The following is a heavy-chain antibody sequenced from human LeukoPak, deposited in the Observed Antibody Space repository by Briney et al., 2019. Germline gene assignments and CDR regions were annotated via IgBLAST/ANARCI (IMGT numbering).Heavy chain of an antibody. J-gene: IGHJ4*02. CDR3: AKAQRIVVVTAPHDY. CDR1: GFTFSSYW. Sequence: SGGSLRLPCAASGFTFSSYWMSWVRQAPGKGLEWVANIKQDGSEKYYVDSVKGRFTISRDNAKNSLYLQMNSLRAEDTAVYYCAKAQRIVVVTAPHDYWGQGTLVTVSS. CDR2: IKQDGSEK. D-gene: IGHD2-21*02. V-gene: IGHV3-7*03.